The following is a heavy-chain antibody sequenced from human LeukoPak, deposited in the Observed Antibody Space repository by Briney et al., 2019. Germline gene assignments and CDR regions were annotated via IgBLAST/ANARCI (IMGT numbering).Heavy chain of an antibody. CDR2: IYYSGST. V-gene: IGHV4-39*07. J-gene: IGHJ4*02. Sequence: SETLSLTCTVSGGSISSSSYYWGWIRQPPGKGLEWIGSIYYSGSTYYNPSLKSRVTISVETSKNQFSLKLSSVTAADTAVYYCARDGRFPPEVLPRYFDYWGQGTLVTVSS. D-gene: IGHD1-26*01. CDR1: GGSISSSSYY. CDR3: ARDGRFPPEVLPRYFDY.